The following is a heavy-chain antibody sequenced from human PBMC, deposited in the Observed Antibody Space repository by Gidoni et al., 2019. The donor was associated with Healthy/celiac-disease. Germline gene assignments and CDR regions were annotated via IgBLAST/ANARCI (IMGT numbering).Heavy chain of an antibody. D-gene: IGHD3-3*01. CDR1: GFTFSSYA. Sequence: EVQLLESGGGLVQPGGSLRLSCAASGFTFSSYAMSWVRQAPGKGLEWVSAISGSGGSTYYADAVKGRFTISRDNSKNTLYLQMNSLRAEDTAVYYCAKSGGVTIFGVVIILLENWYFDLWGRGTLVTVSS. CDR3: AKSGGVTIFGVVIILLENWYFDL. CDR2: ISGSGGST. V-gene: IGHV3-23*01. J-gene: IGHJ2*01.